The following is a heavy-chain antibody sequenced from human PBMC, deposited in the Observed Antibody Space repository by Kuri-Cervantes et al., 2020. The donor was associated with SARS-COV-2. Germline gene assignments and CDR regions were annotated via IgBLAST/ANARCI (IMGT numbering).Heavy chain of an antibody. CDR2: INHSGSA. CDR3: ARYGVYYYYYYMDV. D-gene: IGHD3-3*01. Sequence: GSPRLSCAVYGGSFSGYYWSWIRQPPEKGLEWIGEINHSGSANYNPSLKSRVTISVDTSKNQFSLKLSSVTAADTAVYYCARYGVYYYYYYMDVWGKGTTVTVSS. CDR1: GGSFSGYY. J-gene: IGHJ6*03. V-gene: IGHV4-34*01.